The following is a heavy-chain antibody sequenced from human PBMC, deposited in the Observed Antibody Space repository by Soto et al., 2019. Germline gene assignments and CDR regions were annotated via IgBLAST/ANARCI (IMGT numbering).Heavy chain of an antibody. CDR1: GYTFTDYF. V-gene: IGHV1-2*02. Sequence: RASVKVSCKASGYTFTDYFMHWVRQAPGQGLEWMGWINGNSGGTSYAQKFQGRVAMTRDTSISTAYMELSSLTFDDTAVYYCARDPADSMIGIDYWGQGTLVTVSS. J-gene: IGHJ4*02. CDR2: INGNSGGT. CDR3: ARDPADSMIGIDY. D-gene: IGHD3-16*01.